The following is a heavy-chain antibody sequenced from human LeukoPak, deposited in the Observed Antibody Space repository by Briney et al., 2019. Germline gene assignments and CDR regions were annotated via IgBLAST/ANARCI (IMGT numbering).Heavy chain of an antibody. CDR2: INSDGSST. CDR3: SSTDDYADENY. J-gene: IGHJ4*02. D-gene: IGHD4-17*01. V-gene: IGHV3-74*01. Sequence: GGSLRLSCAASGFTFSTYWMHWVRQAPGKGLVWVSRINSDGSSTNYADSVKGRFTISRDNARNTLYLRMISLRAEDTALYYCSSTDDYADENYWGQGTLVTVSS. CDR1: GFTFSTYW.